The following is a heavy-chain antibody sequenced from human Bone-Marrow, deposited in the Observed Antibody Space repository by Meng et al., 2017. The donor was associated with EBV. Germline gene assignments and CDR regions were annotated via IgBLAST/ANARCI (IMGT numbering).Heavy chain of an antibody. CDR2: INAGNGNT. J-gene: IGHJ4*02. Sequence: VQRVQSGAEVKKPGASVKVSCKASGYTFTSYAMHWVRQAPGQRLEWMGWINAGNGNTKYSQKFQGRVTITRDTSASTAYMELSSLRSEDTAVYYCARSPLWFGESNFDYWGQGTLVTVSS. CDR1: GYTFTSYA. V-gene: IGHV1-3*01. D-gene: IGHD3-10*01. CDR3: ARSPLWFGESNFDY.